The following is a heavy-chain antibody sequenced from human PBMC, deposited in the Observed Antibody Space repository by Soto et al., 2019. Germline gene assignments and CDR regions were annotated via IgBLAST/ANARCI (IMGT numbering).Heavy chain of an antibody. V-gene: IGHV4-30-2*01. Sequence: QLQLQESGSGLVRPSQTLSLTCAVSGGSISSGGYSWSWIRQPPGKGLEWIGYIYHSGSTYYNPSLKSRVTISVDRSKNQFSLRLSSVTAADTAVYYCASCFWSGYHVWGQGTLVTVSS. CDR2: IYHSGST. D-gene: IGHD3-3*01. CDR1: GGSISSGGYS. J-gene: IGHJ4*02. CDR3: ASCFWSGYHV.